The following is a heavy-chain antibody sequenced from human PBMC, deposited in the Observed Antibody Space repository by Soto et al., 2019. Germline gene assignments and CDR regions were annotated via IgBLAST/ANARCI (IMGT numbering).Heavy chain of an antibody. D-gene: IGHD7-27*01. Sequence: SETLSLTCTVSGGSISSGGYYWSWIRQHPGKGLEWIGYIYYSGSTYYNPSLKSRVTISVDTSKNQFSLKLSSVTAADTAVYYCAREQAGEFDYWGQGTLVTVSS. CDR2: IYYSGST. CDR3: AREQAGEFDY. V-gene: IGHV4-31*03. J-gene: IGHJ4*02. CDR1: GGSISSGGYY.